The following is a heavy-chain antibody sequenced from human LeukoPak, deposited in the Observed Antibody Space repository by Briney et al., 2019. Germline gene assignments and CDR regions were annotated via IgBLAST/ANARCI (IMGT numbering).Heavy chain of an antibody. V-gene: IGHV3-11*01. CDR3: ARRTGHSYFDH. J-gene: IGHJ4*02. Sequence: GGSLRLSCAASGFTFSDYYMSWIRQAPGKGLEGLSYISGSATTIYSADSLKGRFTISRDNANNSLFLQMNSLRAEDTAVYYCARRTGHSYFDHWGQGTLVTVSS. CDR1: GFTFSDYY. D-gene: IGHD1-14*01. CDR2: ISGSATTI.